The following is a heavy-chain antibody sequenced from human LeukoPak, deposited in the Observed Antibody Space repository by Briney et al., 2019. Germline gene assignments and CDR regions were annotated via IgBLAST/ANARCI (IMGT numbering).Heavy chain of an antibody. CDR1: GYTFTSYA. CDR2: INTNTGNP. Sequence: ASVKVSCKASGYTFTSYAMNWVRQAPGQGLEWMGWINTNTGNPTYAQCFTGLFVFSLDTSVSTAYLQISSLKAEDTAVYYCARKLRYFDWSPPSGYYYYMDVWGKGTTVTVSS. V-gene: IGHV7-4-1*02. CDR3: ARKLRYFDWSPPSGYYYYMDV. D-gene: IGHD3-9*01. J-gene: IGHJ6*03.